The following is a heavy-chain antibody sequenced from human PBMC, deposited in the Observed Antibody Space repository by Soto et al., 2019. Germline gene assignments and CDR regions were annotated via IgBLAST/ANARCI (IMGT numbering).Heavy chain of an antibody. D-gene: IGHD2-21*02. CDR2: IYHSGST. Sequence: SETLSLSCAVSGGSISSSHWWGCVRQVPGKGLEWIGEIYHSGSTNYNPSLKSRITMSVDKSKNQFSVNLSSVTAADTAVYYCVRDADETAIVPAPWLVWGRGTMVTVSS. CDR1: GGSISSSHW. J-gene: IGHJ6*02. CDR3: VRDADETAIVPAPWLV. V-gene: IGHV4-4*02.